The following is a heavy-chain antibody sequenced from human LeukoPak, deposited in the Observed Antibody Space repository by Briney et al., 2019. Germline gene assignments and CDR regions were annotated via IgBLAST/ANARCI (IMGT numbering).Heavy chain of an antibody. J-gene: IGHJ5*02. CDR3: ARVSSLLPTEILVGATVNWFDP. V-gene: IGHV1-18*01. Sequence: ASVKVSCKASGYTFTSYGISWVRQAPGQGLEWMGWISAYNGNTNYAQKLQGRVTMTTDTSTSTAYMELSRLRSDDTAVYYCARVSSLLPTEILVGATVNWFDPWGQGTLVTVSS. CDR2: ISAYNGNT. CDR1: GYTFTSYG. D-gene: IGHD1-26*01.